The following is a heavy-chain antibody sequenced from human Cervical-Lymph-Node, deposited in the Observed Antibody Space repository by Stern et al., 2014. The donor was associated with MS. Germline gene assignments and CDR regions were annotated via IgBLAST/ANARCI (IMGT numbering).Heavy chain of an antibody. Sequence: VQLVQSGAEVKKPGSSVKVSCKASGGTFSSYAISWVRQAPGQGLEWMGRIIPILGIANYAQKFQGRVTITADKSTSTAYMELSSLRSEDTAVYYCARDTGTRLYYYYGMDVWGQGTTVTVSS. J-gene: IGHJ6*02. V-gene: IGHV1-69*09. CDR3: ARDTGTRLYYYYGMDV. CDR1: GGTFSSYA. CDR2: IIPILGIA. D-gene: IGHD1-7*01.